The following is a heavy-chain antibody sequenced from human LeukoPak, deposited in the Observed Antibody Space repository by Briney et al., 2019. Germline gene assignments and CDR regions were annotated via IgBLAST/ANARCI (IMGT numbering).Heavy chain of an antibody. CDR1: GGFISSSSYY. D-gene: IGHD2-21*02. CDR3: ARWPSWGCGGDCSDPPV. CDR2: IYYSGST. J-gene: IGHJ4*02. Sequence: PSETLSLTCTVSGGFISSSSYYWGWIRQPPGKGLEWIGYIYYSGSTNYNPSLKSRVTISVDTSKNQFSLKLSSVTAADTAVYYCARWPSWGCGGDCSDPPVWGQGTLVTVSS. V-gene: IGHV4-61*05.